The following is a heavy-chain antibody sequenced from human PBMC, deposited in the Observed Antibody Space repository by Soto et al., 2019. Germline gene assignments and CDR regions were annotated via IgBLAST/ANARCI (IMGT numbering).Heavy chain of an antibody. D-gene: IGHD2-2*01. CDR2: IYYSGST. CDR1: GGSISSYY. Sequence: QVQLQESGPGLVKPSETLSLSCTVSGGSISSYYWTWIRQPPGKGLEWIGHIYYSGSTNYNPSLTSRVSISVDTSKNQFSLKLSSVTAADTAVYYCARDQAPPAYGMDVWGQGTTVTVSS. J-gene: IGHJ6*02. V-gene: IGHV4-59*01. CDR3: ARDQAPPAYGMDV.